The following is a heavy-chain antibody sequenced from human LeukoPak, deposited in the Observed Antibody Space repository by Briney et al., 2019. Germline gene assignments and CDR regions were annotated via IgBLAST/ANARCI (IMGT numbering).Heavy chain of an antibody. V-gene: IGHV5-10-1*01. CDR3: ARLRGGYRLY. Sequence: GESLKISCKGSGYSFTSYWISWVRQMPGKGLEWMGRIDPSDSYTNYSPSFQGHVTISADKSISTAYLQWSSLRAEDTAVYYCARLRGGYRLYWGQGTLVTVSS. J-gene: IGHJ4*02. D-gene: IGHD5-24*01. CDR1: GYSFTSYW. CDR2: IDPSDSYT.